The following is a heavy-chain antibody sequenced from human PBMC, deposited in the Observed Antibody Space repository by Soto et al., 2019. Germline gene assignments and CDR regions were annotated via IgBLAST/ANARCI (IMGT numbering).Heavy chain of an antibody. D-gene: IGHD6-19*01. V-gene: IGHV4-4*02. CDR1: SGSISSSNW. CDR3: ARDGAVAGPRGYFDY. J-gene: IGHJ4*02. CDR2: IYHSGST. Sequence: QVQLQESGPGLVKPSGTLSLTCAVSSGSISSSNWWSWVRQPPGKGLEWIGEIYHSGSTNYNPSLKSRVTISVDKSKTQFSLKLRSVTAADTAVYYCARDGAVAGPRGYFDYWGQGTLVTVSS.